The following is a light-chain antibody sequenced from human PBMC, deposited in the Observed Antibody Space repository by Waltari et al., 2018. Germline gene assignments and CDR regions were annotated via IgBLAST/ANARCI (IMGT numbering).Light chain of an antibody. J-gene: IGKJ5*01. V-gene: IGKV1-39*01. CDR3: QQSYSTPIT. CDR2: AAS. CDR1: QSISSY. Sequence: DIQMTQSPSSLSASVGDRVTITCRTSQSISSYLNWYQQKPGKAPKFLIYAASSLQSGVPLRFSGSGSGTDFTLIINSLQPEDFGTYYCQQSYSTPITFGQGTRLEIK.